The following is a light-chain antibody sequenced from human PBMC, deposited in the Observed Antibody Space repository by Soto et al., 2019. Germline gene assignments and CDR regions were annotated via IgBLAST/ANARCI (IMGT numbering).Light chain of an antibody. V-gene: IGKV3-20*01. Sequence: DIVLTQSPGTLSLSPGERATLSCRASQSLTNSDLAWYQQKPGQAPRLLIYAASTRATGIPDRFSGSVSGTEFRLTISRLEPEDCAVYDCQHHGTSTLTTFVQGTQLEIK. CDR2: AAS. CDR3: QHHGTSTLTT. J-gene: IGKJ2*01. CDR1: QSLTNSD.